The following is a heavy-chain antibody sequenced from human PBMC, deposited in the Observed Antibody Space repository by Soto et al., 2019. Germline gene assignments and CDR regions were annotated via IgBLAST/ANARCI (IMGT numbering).Heavy chain of an antibody. V-gene: IGHV4-31*03. CDR3: ARGRGYSYGPYYFDY. Sequence: SETLSLTCTVSGSSISSEGYYWSWFRQLPGKGLEWIGDIYYSGTTYHNPSLRSRLTISGDASKNQFSLKLSSVTAADTALYYCARGRGYSYGPYYFDYWGQGTLVTVSS. CDR2: IYYSGTT. CDR1: GSSISSEGYY. J-gene: IGHJ4*02. D-gene: IGHD5-18*01.